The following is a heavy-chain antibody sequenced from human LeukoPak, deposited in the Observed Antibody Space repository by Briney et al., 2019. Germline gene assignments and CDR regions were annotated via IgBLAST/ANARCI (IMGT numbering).Heavy chain of an antibody. V-gene: IGHV1-69*13. D-gene: IGHD1-26*01. CDR2: IIPIFGTA. CDR1: GGTFSCYA. J-gene: IGHJ4*02. CDR3: ARERSTSYSGSFYRYFDF. Sequence: VASVKVSCKASGGTFSCYAISWVRQAPGQGLEWMGGIIPIFGTANYAQKFQGRVTITADESTSTAYMELSSLRSEDTAVYYCARERSTSYSGSFYRYFDFWGQGTLVTVSS.